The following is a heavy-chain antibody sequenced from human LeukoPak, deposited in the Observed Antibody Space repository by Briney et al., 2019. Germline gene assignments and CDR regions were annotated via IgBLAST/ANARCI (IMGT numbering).Heavy chain of an antibody. CDR3: ARDRDGPDY. J-gene: IGHJ4*02. CDR1: GFTFSGNS. Sequence: GGSLRLSCAASGFTFSGNSVNWVRQAPGKGLEWVSSIGSSSSYIYYADSVKGRFTISRDNAKNTLYLQMNSLRAEDTAVYYCARDRDGPDYWGQGTLVTVSS. V-gene: IGHV3-21*01. CDR2: IGSSSSYI. D-gene: IGHD5-24*01.